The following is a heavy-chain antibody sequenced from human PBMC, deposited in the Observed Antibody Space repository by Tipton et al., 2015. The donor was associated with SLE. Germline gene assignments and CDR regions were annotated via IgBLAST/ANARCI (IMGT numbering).Heavy chain of an antibody. V-gene: IGHV3-74*01. Sequence: SLRLSCTPSGFTFSNYWMHWVRQGQGKGLVWVSRINSDGSSITYADSVSGRFTISRDNAKNTLYLQMNSLRAEDTAVYFCVRGAGIVGATPDYWGQGTLVTVSS. D-gene: IGHD1-26*01. J-gene: IGHJ4*02. CDR3: VRGAGIVGATPDY. CDR2: INSDGSSI. CDR1: GFTFSNYW.